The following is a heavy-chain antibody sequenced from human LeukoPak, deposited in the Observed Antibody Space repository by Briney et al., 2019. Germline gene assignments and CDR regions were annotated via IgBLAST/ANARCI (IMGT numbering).Heavy chain of an antibody. CDR2: IIPIFGTA. J-gene: IGHJ6*03. Sequence: ASVKVSCKASGGTFSSYAISWVRQAPGQGLEWMGGIIPIFGTANYAQKFQGRVTITADKSTSTAYMELRSLRSDDTAVYYCARNVVVVVAATDNYCMDVWGKGTTVTISS. CDR3: ARNVVVVVAATDNYCMDV. D-gene: IGHD2-15*01. V-gene: IGHV1-69*06. CDR1: GGTFSSYA.